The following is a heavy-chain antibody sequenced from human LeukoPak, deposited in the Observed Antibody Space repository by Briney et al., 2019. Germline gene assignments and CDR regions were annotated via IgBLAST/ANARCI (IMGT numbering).Heavy chain of an antibody. D-gene: IGHD3-22*01. Sequence: GASVKVSCKASGYTFTIYYIYWVRQAPGQGLEWMGIINPSGGSTSYAEKFQGRVTMTRDTSTSTVYMELSSLRSEDTAMYYCARDMFNGYYLGAFDIWGQGTLVTVSS. J-gene: IGHJ3*02. CDR3: ARDMFNGYYLGAFDI. CDR2: INPSGGST. V-gene: IGHV1-46*01. CDR1: GYTFTIYY.